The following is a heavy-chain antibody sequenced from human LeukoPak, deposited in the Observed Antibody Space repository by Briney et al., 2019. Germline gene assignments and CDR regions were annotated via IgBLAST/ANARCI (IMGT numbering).Heavy chain of an antibody. CDR1: GGSISSGDYY. CDR3: ARASPRDFWSGYYASDI. Sequence: SQTLSLTCTVSGGSISSGDYYWSWIRQPPGKGLEWIGYIYYSGSTYYNPSLKSRVTISVDTSKNQFSLKLSSVTAADTAVYYCARASPRDFWSGYYASDIWGQGTMVTVSS. D-gene: IGHD3-3*01. J-gene: IGHJ3*02. CDR2: IYYSGST. V-gene: IGHV4-30-4*08.